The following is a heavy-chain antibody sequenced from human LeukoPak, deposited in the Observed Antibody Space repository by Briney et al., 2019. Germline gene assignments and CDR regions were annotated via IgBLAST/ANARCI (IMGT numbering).Heavy chain of an antibody. Sequence: GASVTVSCKASGYTFTVYYMHWVRQAPGQGLEWMGWINPNSGGTNYAQKFQGRVTMTRDTSISTAYMELSRLRSDDTAVYYCARDQEYSSSLADYWGQGTLVTVSS. D-gene: IGHD6-6*01. CDR3: ARDQEYSSSLADY. V-gene: IGHV1-2*02. CDR1: GYTFTVYY. J-gene: IGHJ4*02. CDR2: INPNSGGT.